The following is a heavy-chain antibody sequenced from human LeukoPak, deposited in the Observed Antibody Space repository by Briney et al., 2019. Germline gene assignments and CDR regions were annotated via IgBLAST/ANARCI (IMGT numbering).Heavy chain of an antibody. D-gene: IGHD6-13*01. Sequence: SVKVSCKASGGTFSSYAISWVRQAPGQGLEWMGGIIPIFGTANYAQKFQGRVTITADESTSTAYMELSSLRSEDTAVYYCASRKTTWIAAAGSNAFDIWGQGTMVTVSS. CDR1: GGTFSSYA. CDR3: ASRKTTWIAAAGSNAFDI. V-gene: IGHV1-69*13. J-gene: IGHJ3*02. CDR2: IIPIFGTA.